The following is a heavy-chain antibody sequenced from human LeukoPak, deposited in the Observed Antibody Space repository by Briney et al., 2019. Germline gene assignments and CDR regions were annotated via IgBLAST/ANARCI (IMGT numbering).Heavy chain of an antibody. CDR2: TRNKANSYTT. Sequence: QSGGSLRLSCAASGFTFSDHYMDWVRQAPGKGLEWVGRTRNKANSYTTEYAASVKGRFTISRDDSKNSLYLQMNSLKTEDTAVYYCASPIQLWPYDAFDIWGQGTMVTVSS. CDR1: GFTFSDHY. CDR3: ASPIQLWPYDAFDI. J-gene: IGHJ3*02. D-gene: IGHD5-18*01. V-gene: IGHV3-72*01.